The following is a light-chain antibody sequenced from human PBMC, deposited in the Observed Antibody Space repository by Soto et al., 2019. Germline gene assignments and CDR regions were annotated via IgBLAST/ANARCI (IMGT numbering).Light chain of an antibody. V-gene: IGLV2-11*01. J-gene: IGLJ1*01. CDR2: SVS. CDR3: CSYAGSYTYV. Sequence: QSVLTQPRSVSGCPGQSVTISCTGTSSDVGGHNYVSWYQQHPGKAPKLMISSVSKRPSGVPDRFSGSKSGNTASLTISGLQAEDEADYYCCSYAGSYTYVFGTGTKVTVL. CDR1: SSDVGGHNY.